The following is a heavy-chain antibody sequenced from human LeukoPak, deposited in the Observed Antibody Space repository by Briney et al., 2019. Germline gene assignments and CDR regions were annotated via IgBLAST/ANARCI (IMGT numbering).Heavy chain of an antibody. V-gene: IGHV3-9*01. CDR3: AKAQTYSNYIGAFDI. CDR1: GFTFDDYA. CDR2: ISWNSGSI. Sequence: GGSLRLSCAASGFTFDDYAMHWVRHAPGKGLEWVSGISWNSGSIGYADSVKGRFTISRDNAKNSLYLQMNSPRAEDTALYYCAKAQTYSNYIGAFDIWGQGTMVTVSS. D-gene: IGHD4-11*01. J-gene: IGHJ3*02.